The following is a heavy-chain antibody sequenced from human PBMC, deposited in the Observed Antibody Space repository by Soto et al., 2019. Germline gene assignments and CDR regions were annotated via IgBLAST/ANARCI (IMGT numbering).Heavy chain of an antibody. J-gene: IGHJ4*02. D-gene: IGHD1-1*01. V-gene: IGHV1-18*01. CDR3: ARGRYGDY. CDR2: ISAHSGNT. Sequence: QVHLVQSGAEVKKPGASVKVSCKGSGYAFITYGITWVRQAPGQGLEWMGWISAHSGNTNYAQKLQGRVTVTRDTSTSTAYMELRSLRSDDTAVYYCARGRYGDYWGQGALVTVSS. CDR1: GYAFITYG.